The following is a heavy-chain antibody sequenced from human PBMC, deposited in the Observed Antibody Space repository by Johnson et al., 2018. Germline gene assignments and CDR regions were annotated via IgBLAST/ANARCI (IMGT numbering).Heavy chain of an antibody. CDR1: GFTFSSYA. J-gene: IGHJ6*02. CDR2: ISSSGGST. Sequence: VQLVQSGGGVVQPGGSLRLSCAASGFTFSSYAMNWVRQAPGKGLEWVSAISSSGGSTNYADSVKGRFTISRDNTKNPLYLKRNSLRAEETAGDYLARDIQYYDRSGQAGGADYYYGMDVWGQGTTVTVSS. D-gene: IGHD3-22*01. V-gene: IGHV3-23*04. CDR3: ARDIQYYDRSGQAGGADYYYGMDV.